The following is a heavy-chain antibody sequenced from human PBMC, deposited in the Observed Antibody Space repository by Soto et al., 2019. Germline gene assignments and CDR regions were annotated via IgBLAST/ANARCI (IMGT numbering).Heavy chain of an antibody. CDR2: INSDGSST. J-gene: IGHJ4*02. Sequence: GGSLRLSCAASGFTFSSYWMHWVRQAPGKGLVWVSRINSDGSSTSYADSVKGRFTISRDNAKDTLYLQMNSLRAEDTAVYYCARETPGGYSYDHWGQGTLVTVSS. CDR3: ARETPGGYSYDH. CDR1: GFTFSSYW. V-gene: IGHV3-74*01. D-gene: IGHD5-18*01.